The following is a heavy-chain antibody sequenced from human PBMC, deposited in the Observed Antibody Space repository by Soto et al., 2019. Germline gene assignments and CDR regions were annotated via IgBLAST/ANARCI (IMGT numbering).Heavy chain of an antibody. CDR3: ARLDYYGSGIDY. CDR1: GGSVSSGSYY. V-gene: IGHV4-61*01. Sequence: PSETLSLTCTVSGGSVSSGSYYWSWIRQPPGKGLEWIGYIYYSGSTNYNPSLKSRVTISVDTSKNQFSLKLSSVTAADTAVYYCARLDYYGSGIDYWGQGTLVTVSS. CDR2: IYYSGST. D-gene: IGHD3-10*01. J-gene: IGHJ4*02.